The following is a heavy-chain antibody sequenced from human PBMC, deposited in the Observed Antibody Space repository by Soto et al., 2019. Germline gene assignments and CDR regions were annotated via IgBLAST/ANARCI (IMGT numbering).Heavy chain of an antibody. CDR3: TTDGGDYNNYFDY. CDR1: GFTFSNAW. CDR2: IKSKTDGGTT. V-gene: IGHV3-15*01. J-gene: IGHJ4*02. D-gene: IGHD4-17*01. Sequence: GSLRLSCAASGFTFSNAWMSWVRQAPGKGLEWVGRIKSKTDGGTTDYAAPVKGRFTISRDDSKNTLYLQMNSLKTEDTALYYCTTDGGDYNNYFDYWGQGTLVTVSS.